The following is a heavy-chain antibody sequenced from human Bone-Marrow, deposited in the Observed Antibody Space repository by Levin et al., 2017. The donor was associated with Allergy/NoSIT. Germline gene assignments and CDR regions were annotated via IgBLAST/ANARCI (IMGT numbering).Heavy chain of an antibody. CDR2: VYHTGSA. D-gene: IGHD3-3*01. Sequence: SETLSLTCTVSGDSISSDNWWAWVRQSPGKGLEWIGKVYHTGSADYNPPLKTRVTISVDESKNQFTLKLTSLTAADTAVYYCARENYDMWSGCMDVWGQGTTVTVSS. CDR1: GDSISSDNW. V-gene: IGHV4/OR15-8*01. CDR3: ARENYDMWSGCMDV. J-gene: IGHJ6*02.